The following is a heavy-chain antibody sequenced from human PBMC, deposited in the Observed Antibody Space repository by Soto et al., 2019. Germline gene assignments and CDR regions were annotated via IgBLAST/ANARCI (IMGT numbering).Heavy chain of an antibody. CDR1: GFSVTSNY. CDR3: ARVTTFYDILNSPYALNYFDY. V-gene: IGHV3-53*01. J-gene: IGHJ4*02. Sequence: GGSLRLSCAASGFSVTSNYMTWVRQAPGKGLECVSVIYAGGNTYYPDSVKGRFTISSDNSKNTLFLQMNNLRAEDTAVYYCARVTTFYDILNSPYALNYFDYWGQGTRVTVSS. D-gene: IGHD3-9*01. CDR2: IYAGGNT.